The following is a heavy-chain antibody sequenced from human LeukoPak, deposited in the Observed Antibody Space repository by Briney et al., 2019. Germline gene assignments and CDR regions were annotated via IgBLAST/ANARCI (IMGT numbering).Heavy chain of an antibody. Sequence: ASVKVSCKASGYTLTSYDINWVRQATGQGLEWMGWMNPNSGNTGYAQKFQGRVTMTRDTSISTAYMELSRLRSDDTAVYYCARSAGRWRKNFDYWGQGTLVTVSS. CDR2: MNPNSGNT. V-gene: IGHV1-8*01. CDR1: GYTLTSYD. CDR3: ARSAGRWRKNFDY. J-gene: IGHJ4*02. D-gene: IGHD3-10*01.